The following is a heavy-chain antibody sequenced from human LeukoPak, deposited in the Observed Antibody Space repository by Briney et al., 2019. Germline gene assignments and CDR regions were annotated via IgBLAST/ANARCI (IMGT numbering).Heavy chain of an antibody. CDR1: GGSISSSSAY. V-gene: IGHV4-39*07. D-gene: IGHD5-12*01. J-gene: IGHJ4*02. CDR2: IYYRGRT. CDR3: ARARGEVAIDY. Sequence: KTSETLSLTCTVSGGSISSSSAYWGWIRQPPGKGLEWIGSIYYRGRTYYNPSLKSRLTISVDTSKNQFSLKLSSMTAADTAVYYCARARGEVAIDYWGQGTLVTVSS.